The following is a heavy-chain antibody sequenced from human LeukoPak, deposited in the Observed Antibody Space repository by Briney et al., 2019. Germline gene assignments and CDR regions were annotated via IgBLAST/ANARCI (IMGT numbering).Heavy chain of an antibody. CDR3: ARSGRSGWYPY. CDR2: IRYDGSNK. D-gene: IGHD6-19*01. V-gene: IGHV3-33*01. J-gene: IGHJ4*02. CDR1: GFTFSSYG. Sequence: PGRSLRLSCAASGFTFSSYGMHWVRQAPGKGLEWVAVIRYDGSNKYYADSVKGRFTISRDNSKNTLYLQMNSLRAEDTAVYYCARSGRSGWYPYWGQGTLVTVSS.